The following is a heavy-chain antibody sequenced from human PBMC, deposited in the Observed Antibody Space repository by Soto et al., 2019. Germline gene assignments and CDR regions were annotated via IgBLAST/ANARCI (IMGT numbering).Heavy chain of an antibody. Sequence: QVRLQQWGAGLLKPSETLSLTCTVYGASFTGYYWTWLRQPPGGGLEWIGEVSHSGTSKYNPSLKSPVTIPLATSKSPFSLDLTSVTAAATAVYYCARYGGTAIWYFDIWGRGASVSVSS. CDR2: VSHSGTS. CDR1: GASFTGYY. V-gene: IGHV4-34*01. D-gene: IGHD2-15*01. J-gene: IGHJ2*01. CDR3: ARYGGTAIWYFDI.